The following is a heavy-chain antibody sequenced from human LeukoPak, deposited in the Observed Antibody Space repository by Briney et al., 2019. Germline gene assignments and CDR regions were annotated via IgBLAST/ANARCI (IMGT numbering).Heavy chain of an antibody. J-gene: IGHJ6*02. V-gene: IGHV3-30*18. D-gene: IGHD2-2*01. CDR2: ISYDVSDK. CDR1: GFTFSSYG. Sequence: GGSLRLSCAASGFTFSSYGMHWVRQAPGKGLEWVAAISYDVSDKYYADSVKGRFTISKDNSKNTLSLQMNSLRAEDTAVFFCAKDLRYCSGTSCYEASGMDVWGQGTRVSVSS. CDR3: AKDLRYCSGTSCYEASGMDV.